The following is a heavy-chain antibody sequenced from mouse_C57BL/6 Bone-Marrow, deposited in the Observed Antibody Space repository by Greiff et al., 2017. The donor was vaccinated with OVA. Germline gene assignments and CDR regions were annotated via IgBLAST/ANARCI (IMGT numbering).Heavy chain of an antibody. V-gene: IGHV1-64*01. Sequence: QVQLQQPGAELVKPGASVKLSCKASGYTFTSYWMHWVKQRPGQGLEWIGMIHPNSGSTNYNEKFKSKATLTVDKSSSTAYMQLSSLTSEDSAVSYCASPDGYYWYFDVWGTGTTVTVSS. CDR3: ASPDGYYWYFDV. CDR2: IHPNSGST. D-gene: IGHD2-3*01. CDR1: GYTFTSYW. J-gene: IGHJ1*03.